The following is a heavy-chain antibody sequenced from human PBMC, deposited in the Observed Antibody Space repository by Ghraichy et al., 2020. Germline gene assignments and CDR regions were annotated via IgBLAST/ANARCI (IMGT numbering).Heavy chain of an antibody. V-gene: IGHV1-2*06. CDR3: ARALSTSQLPLFGL. Sequence: ASVKVSCKTSGYTFTSHFLHWVRQAPGQGLEWVGRISPNSGDTSYAQKFQGRVTMTSDTSINTVYMELRRLKSDDTAVFYCARALSTSQLPLFGLWGQGTLVTVSS. CDR2: ISPNSGDT. CDR1: GYTFTSHF. J-gene: IGHJ4*02. D-gene: IGHD2-2*01.